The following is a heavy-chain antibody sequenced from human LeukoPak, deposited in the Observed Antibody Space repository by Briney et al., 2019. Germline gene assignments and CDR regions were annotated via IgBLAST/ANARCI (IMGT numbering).Heavy chain of an antibody. CDR1: GYSISSGYY. D-gene: IGHD6-13*01. CDR2: IYHSGST. Sequence: SETLSFTCTVSGYSISSGYYWGWIRQPPGKGLEWIGSIYHSGSTYYNPSLKSRVTISVDTSKNQFSLKLSSVTAADTAVYYCARASSISWSSGWFDPWGQGTLVTVSS. J-gene: IGHJ5*02. CDR3: ARASSISWSSGWFDP. V-gene: IGHV4-38-2*02.